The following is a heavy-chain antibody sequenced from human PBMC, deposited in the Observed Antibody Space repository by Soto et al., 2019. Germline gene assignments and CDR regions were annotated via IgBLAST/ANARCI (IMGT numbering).Heavy chain of an antibody. D-gene: IGHD6-13*01. V-gene: IGHV3-7*01. CDR3: AREAAAGQTDY. CDR1: GFTFSSYW. Sequence: EVQLVESGGGLVQPGGSLRLSCAASGFTFSSYWMSWVRQAPGKGLEWVANIKQDGSEKYYVDSVKGRFTISRVNAKNSLYLQMNSLRAEDTAVYYCAREAAAGQTDYWGQGTLVTVSS. CDR2: IKQDGSEK. J-gene: IGHJ4*02.